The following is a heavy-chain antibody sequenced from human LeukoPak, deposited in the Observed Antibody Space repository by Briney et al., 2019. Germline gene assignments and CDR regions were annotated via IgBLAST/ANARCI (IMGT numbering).Heavy chain of an antibody. CDR1: GCSVSSYY. V-gene: IGHV4-59*02. Sequence: SESLTLTCTVSGCSVSSYYWSWVRQPPGKGLEWVGDIYGSGSTNYKPSLKSRFTISGDTSKNQCSLKLSSVTAADTAVYYCARQSISGSSLSYFDYWGQGTMVNVCS. CDR2: IYGSGST. D-gene: IGHD3-22*01. CDR3: ARQSISGSSLSYFDY. J-gene: IGHJ4*02.